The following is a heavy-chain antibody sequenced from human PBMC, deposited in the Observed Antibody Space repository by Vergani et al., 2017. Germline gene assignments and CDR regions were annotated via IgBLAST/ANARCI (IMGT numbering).Heavy chain of an antibody. Sequence: QLQLQESGPGLVKPSETLSLTCTVSGGSISSSSYYWGWIRQPPGKGLEWIGEINHSGSTNYNPSLKSRVTISVDTSKNQFSLKLSSVTAADTAVYYCARDANSSSRWGGQPGYFDLWGRGTLVTVSS. V-gene: IGHV4-39*07. CDR3: ARDANSSSRWGGQPGYFDL. D-gene: IGHD6-6*01. CDR2: INHSGST. CDR1: GGSISSSSYY. J-gene: IGHJ2*01.